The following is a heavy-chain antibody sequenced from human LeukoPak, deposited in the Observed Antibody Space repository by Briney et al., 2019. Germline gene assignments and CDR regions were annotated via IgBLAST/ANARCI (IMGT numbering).Heavy chain of an antibody. Sequence: GGSLRLSCAASGFTVSSSYMSWVRQAPGKGLEWVSVIYSGGSTYYADSVKGRFTISRDNSKNTLYLQMNSLRAEDTAVYYCARGARPSGWYGPRNWFGPWGQGTLVTVSS. CDR1: GFTVSSSY. J-gene: IGHJ5*02. V-gene: IGHV3-66*01. CDR2: IYSGGST. CDR3: ARGARPSGWYGPRNWFGP. D-gene: IGHD6-19*01.